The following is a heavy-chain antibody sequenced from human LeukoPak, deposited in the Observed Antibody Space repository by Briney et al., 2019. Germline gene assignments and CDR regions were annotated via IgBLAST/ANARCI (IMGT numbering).Heavy chain of an antibody. CDR3: ARSRKDIVVVPAARDWFDP. V-gene: IGHV4-34*01. J-gene: IGHJ5*02. Sequence: PSETLSLTCAVYGGSFSGYYWSWIRQPPGKGLEWIGEINHSGSTNCNPSLKSRVTISVDTSKNQFSLKLSSVTAADTAVYYCARSRKDIVVVPAARDWFDPWGQGTLVTVSS. CDR2: INHSGST. D-gene: IGHD2-2*01. CDR1: GGSFSGYY.